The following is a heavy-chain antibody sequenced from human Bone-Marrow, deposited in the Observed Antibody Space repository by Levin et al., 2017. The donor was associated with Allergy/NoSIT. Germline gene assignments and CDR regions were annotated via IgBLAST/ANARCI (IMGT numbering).Heavy chain of an antibody. CDR1: TSTIANHA. V-gene: IGHV3-23*01. CDR2: ITRHSDNL. Sequence: GGSLRLSCTVSTSTIANHAMSWVRQIPGQGLEWVASITRHSDNLQYSDSVKGRFTISRDNYENTMYLQMDNLRVDDTARYYCTREARITGVGAGLACWGQGAQVTVAS. D-gene: IGHD3-16*01. CDR3: TREARITGVGAGLAC. J-gene: IGHJ4*02.